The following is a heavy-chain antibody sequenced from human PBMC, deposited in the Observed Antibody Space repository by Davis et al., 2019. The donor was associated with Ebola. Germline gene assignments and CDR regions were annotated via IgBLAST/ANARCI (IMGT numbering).Heavy chain of an antibody. Sequence: GESLKISCAASGFTFSSYGMHWVRQAPGKGLEWVAVISYDGSNKYYADSVKGRFTISRDNSKNTLYLQMNSLRAEDTAVYYCAKRYSGNYREFAYWGQGTLVTVSS. D-gene: IGHD1-26*01. V-gene: IGHV3-30*18. CDR2: ISYDGSNK. J-gene: IGHJ4*02. CDR1: GFTFSSYG. CDR3: AKRYSGNYREFAY.